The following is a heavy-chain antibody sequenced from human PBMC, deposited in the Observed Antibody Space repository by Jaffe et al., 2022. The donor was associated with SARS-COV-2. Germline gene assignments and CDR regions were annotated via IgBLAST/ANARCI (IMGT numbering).Heavy chain of an antibody. J-gene: IGHJ4*02. CDR3: ARGLRYYDILTGYWGFDY. Sequence: QVQLVESGGGVVQPGRSLRLSCAASGFTFSSYAMHWVRQAPGKGLEWVAVISYDGSNKYYADSVKGRFTISRDNSKNTLYLQMNSLRAEDTAVYYCARGLRYYDILTGYWGFDYWGQGTLVTVSS. D-gene: IGHD3-9*01. CDR1: GFTFSSYA. V-gene: IGHV3-30*04. CDR2: ISYDGSNK.